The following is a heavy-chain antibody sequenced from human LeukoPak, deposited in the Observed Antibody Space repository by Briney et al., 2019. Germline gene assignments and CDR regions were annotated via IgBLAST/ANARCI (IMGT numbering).Heavy chain of an antibody. CDR3: ARYGSGSYSDDHFQH. Sequence: SETLYVTCIVAGGSISGYYWSWIRHLPGKALHWFGFIYYSGSTKYNPYLKSRVTISVDTSKNQFSLKLTSVTAPDTAVYYCARYGSGSYSDDHFQHWGQGTLVTVSS. V-gene: IGHV4-59*08. D-gene: IGHD3-10*01. J-gene: IGHJ1*01. CDR1: GGSISGYY. CDR2: IYYSGST.